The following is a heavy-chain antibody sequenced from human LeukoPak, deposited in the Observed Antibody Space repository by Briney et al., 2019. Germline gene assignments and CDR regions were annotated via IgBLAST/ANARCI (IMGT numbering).Heavy chain of an antibody. Sequence: ASVKVSCKASGGTFSSYAISWVRQAPGQGLEWMGRIIPILGIANYAQKFQGRVTITADKSTSTAYMELSSLRSEDTAVYYCARQRPGIAAAGGDFDYWGQGTLVTVSS. V-gene: IGHV1-69*04. CDR1: GGTFSSYA. D-gene: IGHD6-13*01. CDR3: ARQRPGIAAAGGDFDY. CDR2: IIPILGIA. J-gene: IGHJ4*02.